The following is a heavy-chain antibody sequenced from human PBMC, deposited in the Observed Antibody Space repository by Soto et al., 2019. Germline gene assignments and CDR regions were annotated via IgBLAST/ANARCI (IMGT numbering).Heavy chain of an antibody. CDR3: ARDGFDYGDYS. CDR2: IIPIFGTA. Sequence: SVKVSCNASGGSFISYAIIWVRQAPGQGLEWMGGIIPIFGTANYAQKFQCRVTITADESTSTAYMELSSLRSEDTAVYYCARDGFDYGDYSWGQGTLVTVSS. CDR1: GGSFISYA. J-gene: IGHJ4*02. D-gene: IGHD4-17*01. V-gene: IGHV1-69*01.